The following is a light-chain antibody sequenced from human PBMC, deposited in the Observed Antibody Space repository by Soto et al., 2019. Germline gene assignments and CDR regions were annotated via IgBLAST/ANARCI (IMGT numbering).Light chain of an antibody. CDR3: KSYAGSNTYV. J-gene: IGLJ1*01. CDR1: ISDFVVYNY. CDR2: GVS. V-gene: IGLV2-14*01. Sequence: QSALTQPASVSGSPGQSITISCTGTISDFVVYNYVSWYQQHPGKAPKLMIYGVSNRPSGVSNRFSGSKSGNTASLTVSGLQAADEADYFCKSYAGSNTYVFGSGTKVTVL.